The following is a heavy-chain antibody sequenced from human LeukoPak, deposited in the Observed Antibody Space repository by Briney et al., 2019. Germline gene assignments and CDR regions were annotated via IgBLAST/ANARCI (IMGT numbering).Heavy chain of an antibody. CDR3: AGEHLHDSGSYPSYYFDY. J-gene: IGHJ4*02. D-gene: IGHD3-10*01. CDR1: GGSISSYY. CDR2: IYSSGST. V-gene: IGHV4-4*07. Sequence: SETLSLTCTVSGGSISSYYWSWIRQPAGKGLEWIGRIYSSGSTNYNPSLKSRVTMSVDTSKNQFSLKVTSVTAADTAVYYCAGEHLHDSGSYPSYYFDYWGQGTLVTVSS.